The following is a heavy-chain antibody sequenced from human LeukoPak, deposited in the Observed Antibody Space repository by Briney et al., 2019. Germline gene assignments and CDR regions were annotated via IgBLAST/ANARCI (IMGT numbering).Heavy chain of an antibody. V-gene: IGHV4-59*01. CDR1: GGSISSYY. CDR3: ARFQSSSSWDYYYGLDV. D-gene: IGHD2-2*01. CDR2: IYNSGST. Sequence: SETLSLTCTVSGGSISSYYWSWIRQPPGKGLEGIGYIYNSGSTNYNPSLKSRVTISVDTSKNQVSLKLSSVTAADTAVYYCARFQSSSSWDYYYGLDVWGQGTTVTVSS. J-gene: IGHJ6*02.